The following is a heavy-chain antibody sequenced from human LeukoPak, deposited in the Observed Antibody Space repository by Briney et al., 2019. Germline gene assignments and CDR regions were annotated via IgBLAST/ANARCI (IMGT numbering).Heavy chain of an antibody. J-gene: IGHJ4*02. CDR2: IRSKAYSGTT. V-gene: IGHV3-49*04. CDR3: TRDGSGTYYHPPGDY. CDR1: GFTFGDYA. Sequence: GGSLRLSCTASGFTFGDYAVNWVRQAPGKGLEWVGFIRSKAYSGTTEYAASVRGRFTISRDDSKSIAYLQMNSLKTEDTAVYYCTRDGSGTYYHPPGDYWGQGTLVTVSS. D-gene: IGHD3-10*01.